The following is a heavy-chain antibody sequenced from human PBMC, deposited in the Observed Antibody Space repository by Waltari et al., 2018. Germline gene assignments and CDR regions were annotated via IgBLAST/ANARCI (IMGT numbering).Heavy chain of an antibody. D-gene: IGHD6-6*01. J-gene: IGHJ3*02. CDR3: ATSLEYSSSPDAFDI. Sequence: QVQLQESGPGLVKPSETLSLTCTVSGGSISSYYWSWIRQPPGKGLEWIGYIYYSGSTNYNPSLKSRVTISVDTSKNQFSLKLSSVTAADTAVYYCATSLEYSSSPDAFDIWGQGTMVTVSS. CDR2: IYYSGST. V-gene: IGHV4-59*01. CDR1: GGSISSYY.